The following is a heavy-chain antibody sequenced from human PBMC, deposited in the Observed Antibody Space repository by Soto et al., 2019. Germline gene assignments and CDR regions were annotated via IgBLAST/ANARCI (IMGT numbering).Heavy chain of an antibody. CDR2: ISVSGGST. CDR3: AKGMYYYDSSGYRLFDY. J-gene: IGHJ4*02. D-gene: IGHD3-22*01. CDR1: GFTFRNYA. Sequence: GGSLRLSCAASGFTFRNYAMNWVRQAPGKGLEWVSGISVSGGSTYYADSVKGRFTVSRDNSKNTVFLQTNSLRAEDTAVYFCAKGMYYYDSSGYRLFDYWGQGTLVTVSS. V-gene: IGHV3-23*01.